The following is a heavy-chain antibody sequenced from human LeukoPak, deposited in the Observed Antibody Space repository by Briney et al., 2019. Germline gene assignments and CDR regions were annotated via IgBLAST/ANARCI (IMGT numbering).Heavy chain of an antibody. CDR3: ARNRFYSGSYGWKWSGAFDI. CDR1: GASFRGYY. CDR2: FNLSGIT. D-gene: IGHD1-26*01. V-gene: IGHV4-34*01. Sequence: PGEPLSPTCAAQGASFRGYYWSWIAQPPGKGLEGIGEFNLSGITNYKPSLKRRVTLSLDTSKTQFSLKLSSVTAADTAVYYCARNRFYSGSYGWKWSGAFDIWGQGTLVTVSS. J-gene: IGHJ3*02.